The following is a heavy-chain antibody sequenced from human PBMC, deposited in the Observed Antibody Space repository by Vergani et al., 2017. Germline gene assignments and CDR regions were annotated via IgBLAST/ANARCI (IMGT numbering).Heavy chain of an antibody. CDR3: ARVDSSGADSLIYFQH. V-gene: IGHV3-21*01. CDR2: ISGSSSYT. D-gene: IGHD6-19*01. J-gene: IGHJ1*01. Sequence: EVQLVESGGGLVQPGGSLRLSCAASGFTFSSYAMSWVRQAPGKGLEWVSAISGSSSYTNYADSVKGRFTISRDNAKNSLYLQMNSLRAEDTAVYYCARVDSSGADSLIYFQHWGQGTLVTVSS. CDR1: GFTFSSYA.